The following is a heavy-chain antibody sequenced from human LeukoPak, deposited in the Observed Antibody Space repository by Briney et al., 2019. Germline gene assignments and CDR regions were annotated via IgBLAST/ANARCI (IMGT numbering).Heavy chain of an antibody. J-gene: IGHJ4*02. D-gene: IGHD3-10*01. CDR1: GYTFTGYY. CDR2: INPNSGGT. CDR3: ASLGLYGSGTYFMAPFDY. Sequence: ASVKVSCKASGYTFTGYYMHWVRQAPGQGLEWMGWINPNSGGTNYAQKFQGRVTMTRDTSISTAYMEMSRPRSDDTAVYYCASLGLYGSGTYFMAPFDYWGQGTLVTVSS. V-gene: IGHV1-2*02.